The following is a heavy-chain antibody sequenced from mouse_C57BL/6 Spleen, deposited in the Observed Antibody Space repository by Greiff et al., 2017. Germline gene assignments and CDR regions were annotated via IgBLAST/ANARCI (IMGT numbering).Heavy chain of an antibody. V-gene: IGHV1-50*01. CDR1: GYTFTSYW. D-gene: IGHD2-5*01. CDR2: IDPSDSYT. Sequence: QVQLQQPGAELVKPGASVKLSCKASGYTFTSYWMQWVKQRPGQGLEWIGEIDPSDSYTNYNQKFKGKATLTVDTSSSTAYMQLSSLTSEDAAVYYCARVESNYRFADWGQGTLVTVSA. CDR3: ARVESNYRFAD. J-gene: IGHJ3*01.